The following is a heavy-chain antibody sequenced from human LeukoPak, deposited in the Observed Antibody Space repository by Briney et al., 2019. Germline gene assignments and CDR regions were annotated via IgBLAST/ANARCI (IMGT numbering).Heavy chain of an antibody. J-gene: IGHJ4*02. Sequence: PSETLSLTCTVSGDSISSNSYYWGWIRQPPGKGLEWIGNIYYSGSTYYNPSLKSRVTISVDTSKSQFSLKLRSVTAADTAVYYCARGGLRYLDSSPFWGQGTPVTVSS. CDR2: IYYSGST. CDR3: ARGGLRYLDSSPF. CDR1: GDSISSNSYY. V-gene: IGHV4-39*01. D-gene: IGHD3-9*01.